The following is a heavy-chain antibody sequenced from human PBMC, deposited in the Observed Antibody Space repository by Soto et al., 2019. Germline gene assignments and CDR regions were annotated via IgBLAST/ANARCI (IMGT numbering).Heavy chain of an antibody. CDR1: GFTFSSYA. Sequence: PGGSLRLSCAASGFTFSSYAMHWVRQAPGKGLEWVAVISYDGSNKYYADSVKGRFTISRDNSKNTLYLQMNSLRAEDTAVYYCSRGPSTEYSSSWYSGYYYYYGMDVSSQGSAVTVSS. CDR2: ISYDGSNK. V-gene: IGHV3-30-3*01. J-gene: IGHJ6*02. D-gene: IGHD6-13*01. CDR3: SRGPSTEYSSSWYSGYYYYYGMDV.